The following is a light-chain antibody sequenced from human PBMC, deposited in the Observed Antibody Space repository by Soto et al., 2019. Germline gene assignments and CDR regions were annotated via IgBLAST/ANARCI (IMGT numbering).Light chain of an antibody. CDR2: DDT. CDR3: GAWDPSLNAYL. J-gene: IGLJ1*01. Sequence: QSVLAQPPSVSAAPGQRVTVSCSTTTSNLGNNYISWYQHLPGAAPRLLIYDDTERPSGIPDRFSGSRSATSATLGIAGLQTGDEADYFCGAWDPSLNAYLFRTGTKVTVL. CDR1: TSNLGNNY. V-gene: IGLV1-51*01.